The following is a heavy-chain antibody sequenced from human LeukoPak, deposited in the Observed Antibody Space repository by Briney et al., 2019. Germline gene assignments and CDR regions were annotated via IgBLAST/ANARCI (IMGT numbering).Heavy chain of an antibody. D-gene: IGHD3-3*01. V-gene: IGHV3-9*03. J-gene: IGHJ4*02. CDR1: GFTFDDYA. Sequence: GGSLRLSCAASGFTFDDYAMHWVRLAPGKGLEWVSGISWNSGTIAYADSVKGRFTISRDNAKNSLHLQMNSLRAEDMALYYCARRYSTSYYDFWSGSDYWGQGTLVTVSS. CDR3: ARRYSTSYYDFWSGSDY. CDR2: ISWNSGTI.